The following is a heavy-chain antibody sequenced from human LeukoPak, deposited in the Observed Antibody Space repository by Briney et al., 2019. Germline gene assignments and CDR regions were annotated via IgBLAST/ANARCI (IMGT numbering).Heavy chain of an antibody. CDR3: ASRLAGGGAFDI. CDR1: GGSFSGYY. D-gene: IGHD3-9*01. Sequence: SETLSLTCAVYGGSFSGYYWSWIRQPPGKGLEWIGEINHSGSTNYNPSLKSRVTISVDTSKNQFSLKLSSVTAADTAVYYCASRLAGGGAFDIWGQGTMVTVSS. J-gene: IGHJ3*02. CDR2: INHSGST. V-gene: IGHV4-34*01.